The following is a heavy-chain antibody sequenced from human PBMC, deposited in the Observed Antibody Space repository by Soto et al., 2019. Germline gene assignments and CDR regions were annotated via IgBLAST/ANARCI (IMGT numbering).Heavy chain of an antibody. CDR3: AMYLFGVVTDLYFDN. CDR1: GASITSSAYY. Sequence: SETLSLTCTVSGASITSSAYYWGWIRQPPGKGLEWIGSIYYSGSTYYNPSLKSRVTMSVDKSKNQFSLRLSSVTAADTAVYYCAMYLFGVVTDLYFDNWGHGNLVTFSS. J-gene: IGHJ4*01. D-gene: IGHD3-10*02. V-gene: IGHV4-39*01. CDR2: IYYSGST.